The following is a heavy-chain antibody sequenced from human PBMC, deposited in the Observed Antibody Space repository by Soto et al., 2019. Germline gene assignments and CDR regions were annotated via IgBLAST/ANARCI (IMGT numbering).Heavy chain of an antibody. D-gene: IGHD3-10*01. Sequence: ASVKVSCKASGYTFTSYGISWVRQAPGQGLEWMGWISAYNGNTNYAQKLQGRVTMTTDTSTSTAYMELRSLRSDDTAVYYCARDVFLLGYYYGPGSINLDYRCQGTLRTLSS. J-gene: IGHJ4*02. CDR1: GYTFTSYG. CDR3: ARDVFLLGYYYGPGSINLDY. V-gene: IGHV1-18*01. CDR2: ISAYNGNT.